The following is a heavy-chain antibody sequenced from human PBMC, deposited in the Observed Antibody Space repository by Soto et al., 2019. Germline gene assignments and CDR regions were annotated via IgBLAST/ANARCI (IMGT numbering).Heavy chain of an antibody. CDR2: IYYSGST. V-gene: IGHV4-59*08. D-gene: IGHD1-26*01. CDR3: ASQKLYSGSYYAFDI. CDR1: GGSISSYY. J-gene: IGHJ3*02. Sequence: SETLSLTCTVSGGSISSYYWSWIRQPPGKGLEWIGYIYYSGSTNYNPSLKSRVTISVDTSKNQFSLKLSSVTAADTAVYYCASQKLYSGSYYAFDIWGQGTMVTVSS.